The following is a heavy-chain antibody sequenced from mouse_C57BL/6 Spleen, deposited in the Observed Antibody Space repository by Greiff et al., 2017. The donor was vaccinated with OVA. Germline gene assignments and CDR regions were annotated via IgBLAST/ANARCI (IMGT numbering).Heavy chain of an antibody. D-gene: IGHD2-12*01. CDR1: GYTFTDYY. V-gene: IGHV1-26*01. J-gene: IGHJ4*01. CDR2: INPINGGT. Sequence: EVQLQQSGPELVKPGASVKISCKASGYTFTDYYMNWVKQSHGKSLEWIGDINPINGGTSYNQKFKGKATLTVDKSSSTAYMELRSLTSEDSAVYYCARTYSTYAMDYWGQGTSVTVSS. CDR3: ARTYSTYAMDY.